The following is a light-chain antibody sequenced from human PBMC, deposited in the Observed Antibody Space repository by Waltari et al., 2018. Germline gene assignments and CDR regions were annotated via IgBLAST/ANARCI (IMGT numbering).Light chain of an antibody. CDR2: AAS. J-gene: IGKJ1*01. Sequence: EIVMTQSPATLSASPGARVTLSCRASQSVSSNLAWYQQKPGQAPRLLIYAASTRATGIPARFSGSGSGTEFTLTISSLQSEDFAVYYCQQYNNWPPWTFGQGTKVEIK. V-gene: IGKV3-15*01. CDR1: QSVSSN. CDR3: QQYNNWPPWT.